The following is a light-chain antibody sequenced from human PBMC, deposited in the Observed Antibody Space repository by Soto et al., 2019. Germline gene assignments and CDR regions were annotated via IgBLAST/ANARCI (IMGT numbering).Light chain of an antibody. CDR2: DAS. CDR3: HQRTNWPIT. CDR1: QNIGTY. V-gene: IGKV3-11*01. J-gene: IGKJ5*01. Sequence: ETVLTQSPASLSFSPGERATLSCRASQNIGTYLAWYQQKPGQAPRLLIYDASNRATGIPARFSGSGSGTDFTLTISSXEPEDFAVYYCHQRTNWPITFGQGTRLEIK.